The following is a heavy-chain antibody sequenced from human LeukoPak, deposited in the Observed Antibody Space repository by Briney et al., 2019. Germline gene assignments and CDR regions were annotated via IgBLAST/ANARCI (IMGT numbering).Heavy chain of an antibody. CDR2: IFPSGGEI. Sequence: PGGSLRLSCAASGFTFSTFAMLWVRQPPGKGLEWVSSIFPSGGEIHYADSVKGRFTISRDNAKKSLYLQMNSLRAEDTAVYYCGRVRYDSSGYYSIFDYWGQGTLVTVSS. V-gene: IGHV3-21*01. CDR1: GFTFSTFA. J-gene: IGHJ4*02. CDR3: GRVRYDSSGYYSIFDY. D-gene: IGHD3-22*01.